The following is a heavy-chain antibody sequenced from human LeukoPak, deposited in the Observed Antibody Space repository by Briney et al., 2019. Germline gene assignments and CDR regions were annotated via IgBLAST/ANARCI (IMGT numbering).Heavy chain of an antibody. Sequence: PGGSLRLSCAASGFTFSSYWMHWVRQAPGKGLVWLSRINNDGTTTTYADSVRGRFTISRDNAKNTLYLEMNSLGAEDTAVYYCARLLQGGDWGQGTLVTVSS. J-gene: IGHJ4*02. CDR3: ARLLQGGD. CDR2: INNDGTTT. D-gene: IGHD4-11*01. V-gene: IGHV3-74*01. CDR1: GFTFSSYW.